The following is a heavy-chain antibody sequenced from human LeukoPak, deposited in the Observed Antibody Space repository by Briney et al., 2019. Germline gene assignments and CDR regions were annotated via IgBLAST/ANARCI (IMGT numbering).Heavy chain of an antibody. CDR3: ARDAASGNNWFDP. J-gene: IGHJ5*02. D-gene: IGHD3-3*01. V-gene: IGHV3-48*01. CDR1: GFTFSSYS. Sequence: GGSLRLSCAASGFTFSSYSLTWVRQAPGKGLEWVSYISPTSTSIYYADSVKGRFIVSRDNGKNSLYLQMNSLRAEDTAVYYCARDAASGNNWFDPWGRGTLVTVSS. CDR2: ISPTSTSI.